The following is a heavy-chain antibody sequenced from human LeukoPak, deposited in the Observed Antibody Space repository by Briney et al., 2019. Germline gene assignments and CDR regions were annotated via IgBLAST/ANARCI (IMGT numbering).Heavy chain of an antibody. V-gene: IGHV3-23*01. D-gene: IGHD3-22*01. J-gene: IGHJ1*01. CDR1: GFTFSSYA. Sequence: PGGSLRLSCAASGFTFSSYAMSWVRQAPGKGLEWVSAISGSGGSTYYADSVKGRFTISRDNSKNTLYLQMNSLRAEDTAVYYCAKSHYYDSSGYALGGRDFLQHWGQGPLVTVSS. CDR2: ISGSGGST. CDR3: AKSHYYDSSGYALGGRDFLQH.